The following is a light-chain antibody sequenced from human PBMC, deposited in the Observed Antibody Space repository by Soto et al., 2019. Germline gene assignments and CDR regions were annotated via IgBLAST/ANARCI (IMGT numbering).Light chain of an antibody. CDR3: QHSYTVPIA. CDR1: QGIIRH. J-gene: IGKJ5*01. Sequence: DIQMTQSPSSLSASVGDGVTITCRASQGIIRHLNWYQHKPGRAPRLLIYAASTLQSGVPSRFTVSGSGTEFTLTISGLQPEDFATYYCQHSYTVPIAFGQGTRLEIK. CDR2: AAS. V-gene: IGKV1-39*01.